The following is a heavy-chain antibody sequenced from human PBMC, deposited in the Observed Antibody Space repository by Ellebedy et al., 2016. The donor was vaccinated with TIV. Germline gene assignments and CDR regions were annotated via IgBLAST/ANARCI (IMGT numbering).Heavy chain of an antibody. D-gene: IGHD2-15*01. Sequence: PGGSLRLSCAASGFTLSSSAMNWVRQAPGKGLEWVANINQDGGEKNYVDSVRGRFTISRDNAKNSLYLQMNSLRAEDTAVYYCARLIGGTCQCAFDIWGQGTMVTVSS. CDR3: ARLIGGTCQCAFDI. CDR1: GFTLSSSA. V-gene: IGHV3-7*01. CDR2: INQDGGEK. J-gene: IGHJ3*02.